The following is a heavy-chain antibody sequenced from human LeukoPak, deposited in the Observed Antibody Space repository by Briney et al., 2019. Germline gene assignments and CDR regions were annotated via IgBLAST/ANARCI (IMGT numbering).Heavy chain of an antibody. CDR3: ASSYEESENWFDP. D-gene: IGHD3-3*01. V-gene: IGHV4-34*01. Sequence: SETLSLTCAVYGGSFSGYYWSWIRQPPGKGLEWIGEINHSGSTNYNPSLKSRVTISVDTSKNQFSLKLSSVTAADTAVYYCASSYEESENWFDPWGQGTLVTVSS. CDR1: GGSFSGYY. J-gene: IGHJ5*02. CDR2: INHSGST.